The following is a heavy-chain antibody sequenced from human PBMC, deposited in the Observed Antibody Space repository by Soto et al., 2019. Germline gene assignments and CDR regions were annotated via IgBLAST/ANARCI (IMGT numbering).Heavy chain of an antibody. Sequence: EVQLVESGGGLVQPGGSLRLSCAASGFTFSTYWMSWVRQAPGKGLEWVANIKPDGSEKWYVDSVKGRFTISRDNAKNSXXRQMNGLRAEDTAVYYCARGDYDDSSGPFSDAFDIWGQGTMVTVSS. D-gene: IGHD3-22*01. CDR1: GFTFSTYW. CDR3: ARGDYDDSSGPFSDAFDI. V-gene: IGHV3-7*04. J-gene: IGHJ3*02. CDR2: IKPDGSEK.